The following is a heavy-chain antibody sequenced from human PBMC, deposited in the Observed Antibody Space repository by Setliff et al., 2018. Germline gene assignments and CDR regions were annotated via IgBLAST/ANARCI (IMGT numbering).Heavy chain of an antibody. Sequence: SETLSLTCTVSGGSLSSFYWSWIRQSPGRGLEWIGDIYYTGSTTYSPSLKSRVTISPDTSKNQFHLTVNSVTAADTAVYYCARALRSPLGGTAFVPIHFDPWGQGILVTVS. D-gene: IGHD3-16*01. CDR2: IYYTGST. J-gene: IGHJ5*02. CDR1: GGSLSSFY. CDR3: ARALRSPLGGTAFVPIHFDP. V-gene: IGHV4-59*01.